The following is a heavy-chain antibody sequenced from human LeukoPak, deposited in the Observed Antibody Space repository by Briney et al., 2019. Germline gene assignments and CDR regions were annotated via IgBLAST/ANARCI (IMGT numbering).Heavy chain of an antibody. CDR1: GYTFTGYC. V-gene: IGHV1-2*02. CDR2: INLKSGGT. CDR3: ARGNYYTSGRPTNAFDY. J-gene: IGHJ4*02. Sequence: ASVKVSCKASGYTFTGYCMHWVRQAPGQGLEWMGWINLKSGGTNYAQKFQGRVTMTRDTSISTTYMELSRLRSDDTAVYYCARGNYYTSGRPTNAFDYWGQGTLVTVSS. D-gene: IGHD3-10*01.